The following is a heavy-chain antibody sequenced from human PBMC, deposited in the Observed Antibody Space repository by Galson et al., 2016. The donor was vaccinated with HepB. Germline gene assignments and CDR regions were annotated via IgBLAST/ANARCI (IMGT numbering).Heavy chain of an antibody. D-gene: IGHD1-14*01. Sequence: SLRLSCAASGFTFSAYAMHWVRQAPGKGLEWVAHTSHDGNRKDYADSVKGRCTISRDNSKNTLYMQMNRLRAEDTAVYLCAKRGEPGDYYYMEVWGKGTTVTVSS. CDR1: GFTFSAYA. V-gene: IGHV3-30*18. CDR2: TSHDGNRK. CDR3: AKRGEPGDYYYMEV. J-gene: IGHJ6*03.